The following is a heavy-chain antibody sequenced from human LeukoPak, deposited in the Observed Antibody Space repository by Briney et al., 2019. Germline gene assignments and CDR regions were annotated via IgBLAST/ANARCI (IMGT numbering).Heavy chain of an antibody. CDR1: GFTFSSYS. CDR2: IKQDGSEK. D-gene: IGHD6-13*01. V-gene: IGHV3-7*01. J-gene: IGHJ3*02. CDR3: ARDRTSSRGAFDI. Sequence: GGSLRFSGAASGFTFSSYSMNWVRQAPGKGLEWVANIKQDGSEKYYVDSVKGRFTISRDNSKNSLYLQMNSLRAEDTAVYYCARDRTSSRGAFDIWGQGTMVTVSS.